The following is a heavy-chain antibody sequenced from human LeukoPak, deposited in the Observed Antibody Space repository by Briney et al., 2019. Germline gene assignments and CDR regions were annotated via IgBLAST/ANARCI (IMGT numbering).Heavy chain of an antibody. D-gene: IGHD3-22*01. V-gene: IGHV3-66*01. J-gene: IGHJ4*02. CDR2: IYTGGST. CDR3: ARNLYYYDSSGYYYY. Sequence: GGSLRLSCAASGFTFSSYAMSWVRQAPGKGLEWVSAIYTGGSTYYAGSVKGRFTISRDNSKNTLYLQVNSLRAEDTAVYYCARNLYYYDSSGYYYYWGQGTLVTVSS. CDR1: GFTFSSYA.